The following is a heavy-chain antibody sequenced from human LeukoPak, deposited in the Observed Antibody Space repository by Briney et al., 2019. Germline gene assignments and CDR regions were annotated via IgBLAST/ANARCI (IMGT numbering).Heavy chain of an antibody. V-gene: IGHV3-21*04. Sequence: GGSLRLSCAASGFTFSSYNMNWVRQAPGKGLEWVSSISRSSDYIYYADSVKGRFTVSRGNAKNSLYLQMSNLRAEDTAVYFCARGGGLDVWGQGATVTVSS. CDR2: ISRSSDYI. J-gene: IGHJ6*02. CDR3: ARGGGLDV. D-gene: IGHD3-16*01. CDR1: GFTFSSYN.